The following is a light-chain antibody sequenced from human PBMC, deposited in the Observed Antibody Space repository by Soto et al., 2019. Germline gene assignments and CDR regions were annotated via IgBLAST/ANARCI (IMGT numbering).Light chain of an antibody. Sequence: QSALTQPPSASGSPGQSVTISCTGTSSDVGGYNYVSWYQQHPGKAPKLMIYDVNKRPSGVPDRFSGSKSGNTASLTVSGLQAEDEADYYCSSSGRNNLKVFGGGTKLTVL. CDR1: SSDVGGYNY. CDR3: SSSGRNNLKV. CDR2: DVN. V-gene: IGLV2-8*01. J-gene: IGLJ2*01.